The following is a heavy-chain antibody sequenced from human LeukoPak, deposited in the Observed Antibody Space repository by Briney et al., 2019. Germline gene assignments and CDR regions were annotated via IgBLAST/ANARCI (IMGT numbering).Heavy chain of an antibody. CDR2: MNPNSGNT. D-gene: IGHD3-3*01. V-gene: IGHV1-8*03. Sequence: ASVKVSCKASGYTFTSYDINWVRQATGQGLEWMGWMNPNSGNTGYAQKFQGRVTITRNTSISTAYMELSSLRSEDTAVHYCARTTPGGLRFLEWFYYMDVWGKGTTVTVSS. CDR3: ARTTPGGLRFLEWFYYMDV. J-gene: IGHJ6*03. CDR1: GYTFTSYD.